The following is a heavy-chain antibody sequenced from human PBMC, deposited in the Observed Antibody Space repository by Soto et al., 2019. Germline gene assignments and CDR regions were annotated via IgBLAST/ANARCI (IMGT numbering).Heavy chain of an antibody. CDR2: INHSGST. J-gene: IGHJ4*02. V-gene: IGHV4-34*01. CDR3: ARTPFIHTVTTSLGALAY. Sequence: KASETLSLTCAVYGGSFSGYYWSWIRQPPGKGLEWIGEINHSGSTNYNPSLKSRVTISVDTSKNQFSLKLSSVTAADTAVYYCARTPFIHTVTTSLGALAYWGQGTLVTVSS. CDR1: GGSFSGYY. D-gene: IGHD4-4*01.